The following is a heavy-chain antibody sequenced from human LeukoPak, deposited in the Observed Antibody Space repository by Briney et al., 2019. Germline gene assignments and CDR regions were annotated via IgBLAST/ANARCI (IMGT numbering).Heavy chain of an antibody. D-gene: IGHD3-9*01. J-gene: IGHJ5*02. Sequence: GASVKVSCKASGYTFTSYGISWVRQAPGQGLEWMGWISAYNGNTNYAQKLQGRVTMTTDTSTSTAYMELRSLRSDDTAVYYCAREYKLSGYLRYLDFDPWGQGTLVTVSS. CDR2: ISAYNGNT. CDR3: AREYKLSGYLRYLDFDP. CDR1: GYTFTSYG. V-gene: IGHV1-18*01.